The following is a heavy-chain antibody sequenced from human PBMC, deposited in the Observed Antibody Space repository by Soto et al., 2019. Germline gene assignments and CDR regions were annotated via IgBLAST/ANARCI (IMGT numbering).Heavy chain of an antibody. CDR2: IIPIFGTA. V-gene: IGHV1-69*01. D-gene: IGHD2-15*01. CDR3: ARAGGYCSGGSCYYFDY. CDR1: GGTFSSYA. J-gene: IGHJ4*02. Sequence: QVQLVQSGAEVKKPGSSVKVSCKASGGTFSSYAISWVRQAPGQGLERMGGIIPIFGTANYAQKFQGRVTITADESTSTAYMELSSLRSEDTAVYYCARAGGYCSGGSCYYFDYWGQGTLVTVSS.